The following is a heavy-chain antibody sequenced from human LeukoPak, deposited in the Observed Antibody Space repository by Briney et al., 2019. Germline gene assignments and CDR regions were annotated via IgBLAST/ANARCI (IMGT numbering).Heavy chain of an antibody. J-gene: IGHJ3*02. V-gene: IGHV3-48*01. CDR2: ISSSSSTI. CDR3: ARPQLANAFDI. Sequence: GGSLRLSCAASGFTFSSYSMNWVRQAPGKGLEWVSYISSSSSTIYYADSVKGRFTISRDNAKNSLYLQMNSLRAEDTAVYYCARPQLANAFDIWGQGTMVTVSS. D-gene: IGHD6-6*01. CDR1: GFTFSSYS.